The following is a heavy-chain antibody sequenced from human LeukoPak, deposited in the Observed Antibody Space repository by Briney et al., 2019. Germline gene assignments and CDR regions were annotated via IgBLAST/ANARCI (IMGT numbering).Heavy chain of an antibody. D-gene: IGHD6-19*01. V-gene: IGHV3-30*18. CDR1: GFTFSSYS. CDR2: ISYDGNSK. CDR3: AKDLYGSGWYNYFDP. Sequence: PGGSLRLSCAASGFTFSSYSMKWVRQAPGKGLEWVAMISYDGNSKQYADLVKGRFTISRDNSKNTLYLQMNSLRTEDTAVYHCAKDLYGSGWYNYFDPWGQGALVTVSS. J-gene: IGHJ5*02.